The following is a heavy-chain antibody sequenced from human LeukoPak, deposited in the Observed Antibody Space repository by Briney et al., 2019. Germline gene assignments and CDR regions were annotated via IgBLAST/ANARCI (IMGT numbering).Heavy chain of an antibody. CDR3: AKYFYDGSGTHYFDY. V-gene: IGHV3-7*01. CDR1: GFTFSSHW. D-gene: IGHD3-22*01. J-gene: IGHJ4*02. CDR2: IKPDGSEK. Sequence: GGSLRLSCAASGFTFSSHWMSWVRQAPGKGLEWVGNIKPDGSEKYYVDSLKGRFIISRDNAKNSLCLQMNSLRAEDMAVYYCAKYFYDGSGTHYFDYWGQGTPVTVSS.